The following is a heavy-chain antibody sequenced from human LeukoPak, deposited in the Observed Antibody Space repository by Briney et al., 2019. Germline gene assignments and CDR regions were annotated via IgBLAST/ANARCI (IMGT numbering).Heavy chain of an antibody. D-gene: IGHD5-18*01. CDR1: GFTLSSYA. CDR2: ISGSGGST. Sequence: GGFLRLSCAASGFTLSSYAMSLVRQAPGKGLEWVSAISGSGGSTYYADSVKGRFTISRDNSKNTLYLQMNSLRAEDTAVYYCAKVDPPYGYSYGCFDYWGQGTLVTVSS. V-gene: IGHV3-23*01. CDR3: AKVDPPYGYSYGCFDY. J-gene: IGHJ4*02.